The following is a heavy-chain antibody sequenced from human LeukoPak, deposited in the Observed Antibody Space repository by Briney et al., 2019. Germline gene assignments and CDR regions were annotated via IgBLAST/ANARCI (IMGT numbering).Heavy chain of an antibody. CDR1: GFTFSSYW. J-gene: IGHJ3*02. CDR2: INSDGSST. Sequence: GGSLRLSCAASGFTFSSYWMHWVRQAPGKGLVWVSRINSDGSSTSYADSVKGRFTISRDNAKNTLYLQMNSLRAEDTAVYYCATQYDSSGYYWNAFDIWGQGTMVTVSS. V-gene: IGHV3-74*01. D-gene: IGHD3-22*01. CDR3: ATQYDSSGYYWNAFDI.